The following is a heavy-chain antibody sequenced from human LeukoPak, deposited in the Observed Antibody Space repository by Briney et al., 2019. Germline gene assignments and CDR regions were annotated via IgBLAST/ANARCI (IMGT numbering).Heavy chain of an antibody. CDR2: STNKADGDTA. J-gene: IGHJ3*01. D-gene: IGHD5-12*01. CDR1: GFSFSDHY. CDR3: TRGYSGISVYAFDV. Sequence: GGSLRLSCAASGFSFSDHYIEWVRQAPGKGLEWVGRSTNKADGDTAEYAASVRGRFTISRDDSSNSLFLQMNNLQPEDTAVYHCTRGYSGISVYAFDVWGQGTMVTVSS. V-gene: IGHV3-72*01.